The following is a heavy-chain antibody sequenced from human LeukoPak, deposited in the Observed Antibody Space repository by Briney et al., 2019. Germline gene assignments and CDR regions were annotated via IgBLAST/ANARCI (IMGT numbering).Heavy chain of an antibody. J-gene: IGHJ4*02. CDR2: LSPGSGET. CDR3: AARSHPFDF. Sequence: ASAKVSCKTSGNSFTGYYIHWVRQAPGQGLEWMGWLSPGSGETKYAHQFQGRVTVTRDTSISTAYMELSRLTSGDTAVYYCAARSHPFDFWGQGTLVTVSS. CDR1: GNSFTGYY. V-gene: IGHV1-2*02.